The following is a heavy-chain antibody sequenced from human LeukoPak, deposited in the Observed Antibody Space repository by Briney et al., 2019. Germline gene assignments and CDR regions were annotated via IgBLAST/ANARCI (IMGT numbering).Heavy chain of an antibody. CDR2: ISYDGSNK. Sequence: PGGSLRLSCAASGFTFSSYAMHWLRQAPGKGLEWVAVISYDGSNKYYADSVKGRFTISRDNSKNTLYLQMNSLRAEDTAVYYCARDRLGEPREYYFDYWGQGTLVTVSS. CDR3: ARDRLGEPREYYFDY. V-gene: IGHV3-30*04. CDR1: GFTFSSYA. J-gene: IGHJ4*02. D-gene: IGHD2-21*01.